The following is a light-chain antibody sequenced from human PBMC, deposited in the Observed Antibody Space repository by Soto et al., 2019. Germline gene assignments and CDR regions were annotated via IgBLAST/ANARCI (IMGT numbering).Light chain of an antibody. CDR3: QQRSNWLLT. J-gene: IGKJ4*01. CDR1: QSVSSY. V-gene: IGKV3-11*01. CDR2: DAS. Sequence: EIVLTQSPATLSLSPGERATLSCRASQSVSSYLAWYQQKPGQAPRLLIYDASNRAPGIPARFSGSGSGTDFTLTIGSLEPEDFAVYYCQQRSNWLLTFGGGTKVEIK.